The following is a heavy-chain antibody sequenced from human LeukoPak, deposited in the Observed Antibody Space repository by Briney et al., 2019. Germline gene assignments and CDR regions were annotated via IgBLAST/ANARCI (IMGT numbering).Heavy chain of an antibody. D-gene: IGHD3-3*01. CDR1: GGSISSGGYY. V-gene: IGHV4-31*03. J-gene: IGHJ5*02. CDR3: AREWLLFRGFDP. CDR2: IYYSGGT. Sequence: PSETLSLTCTVSGGSISSGGYYWSWIRQHPGTGLEWIGYIYYSGGTYYNPSLKSRVTISVDTSKNQFSLKLSSVTAADTAVYYCAREWLLFRGFDPWGQGTLVTVSS.